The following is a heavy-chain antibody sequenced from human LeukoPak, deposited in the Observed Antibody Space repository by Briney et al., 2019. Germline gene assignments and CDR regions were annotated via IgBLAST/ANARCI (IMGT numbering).Heavy chain of an antibody. CDR3: ARGELYWFDP. D-gene: IGHD3-10*01. Sequence: SQTLSLTCTVSGGSISSGGYYWSWIRQHPGKGLEWIGYIYYSGGTYYNPSLKSRVTISVDTSKNQFSLKLSSVTAADTAVYYCARGELYWFDPWGQGTLVTVSS. V-gene: IGHV4-31*03. CDR2: IYYSGGT. CDR1: GGSISSGGYY. J-gene: IGHJ5*02.